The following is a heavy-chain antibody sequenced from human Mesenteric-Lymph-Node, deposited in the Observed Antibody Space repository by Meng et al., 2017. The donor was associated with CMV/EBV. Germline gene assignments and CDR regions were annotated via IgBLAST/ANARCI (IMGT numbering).Heavy chain of an antibody. V-gene: IGHV4-34*01. CDR3: ARGSSYDILTGYFDY. Sequence: VHVNQLGAGLLKPSGTLSVTCAVHGGSFSGYYWNWIRQSPEKGLEWIGEINHSGSTTYNPSFTSRIIISVDTSTNQISLNMSSVTAADTAVYYCARGSSYDILTGYFDYWGQGALVTVSS. CDR2: INHSGST. CDR1: GGSFSGYY. D-gene: IGHD3-9*01. J-gene: IGHJ4*02.